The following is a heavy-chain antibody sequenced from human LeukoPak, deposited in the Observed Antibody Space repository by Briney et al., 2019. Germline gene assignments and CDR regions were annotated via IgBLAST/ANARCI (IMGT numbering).Heavy chain of an antibody. Sequence: ASVKVSCKASGYTFTSYYMHWVRQAPGKGLEWMGGFDPEDGETIYAQKFQGRVTMTEDTSTDTAYMELSSLRSEDTAVYYCATDRDYYDSSESLDYWGQGTLVTVSS. CDR2: FDPEDGET. J-gene: IGHJ4*02. CDR1: GYTFTSYY. D-gene: IGHD3-22*01. CDR3: ATDRDYYDSSESLDY. V-gene: IGHV1-24*01.